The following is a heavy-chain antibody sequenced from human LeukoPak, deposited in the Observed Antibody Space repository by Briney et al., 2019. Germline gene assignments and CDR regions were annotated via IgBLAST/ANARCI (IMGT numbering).Heavy chain of an antibody. CDR3: TRYGGGHLGEWNYYYYMDV. CDR2: ISSTTRTI. CDR1: GFTFSYVW. Sequence: GGSLRLSCAASGFTFSYVWMSGVRLAPGKGLEWVAYISSTTRTIHYADSVEGRFAISRDNAKNSLYLQMNSLRAEDTALYYCTRYGGGHLGEWNYYYYMDVWGKGTTVTVSS. V-gene: IGHV3-48*04. J-gene: IGHJ6*03. D-gene: IGHD3-10*01.